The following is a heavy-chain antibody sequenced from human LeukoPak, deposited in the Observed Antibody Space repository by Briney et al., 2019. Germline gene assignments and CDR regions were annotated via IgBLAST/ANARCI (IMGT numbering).Heavy chain of an antibody. CDR3: ARDHFSVPWNSNWFDP. V-gene: IGHV1-46*01. D-gene: IGHD1-7*01. J-gene: IGHJ5*02. CDR2: INPSGGST. CDR1: GYTFTSYY. Sequence: ASVKVSCKASGYTFTSYYMHWVRQAPGQGLEWMGIINPSGGSTSYAQKSQGRVTMTRDTSTSTVYMELSSLRSEDTAVYYCARDHFSVPWNSNWFDPWGQGTLVTVSS.